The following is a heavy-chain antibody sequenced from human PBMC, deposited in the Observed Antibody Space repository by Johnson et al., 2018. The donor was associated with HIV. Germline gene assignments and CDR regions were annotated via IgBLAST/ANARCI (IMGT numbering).Heavy chain of an antibody. V-gene: IGHV3-30*02. Sequence: VQLVESGGGVVQPGRSLKLSCAASGFTFDDYAMHWVRQAPGKGLEWVAFIRYDGSNKYYADSVKGRFTISRDNSKNTLYLQMNSLRAEDTAVYYCAKDPASWGQGTMVTVSS. J-gene: IGHJ3*01. CDR3: AKDPAS. CDR2: IRYDGSNK. CDR1: GFTFDDYA. D-gene: IGHD6-25*01.